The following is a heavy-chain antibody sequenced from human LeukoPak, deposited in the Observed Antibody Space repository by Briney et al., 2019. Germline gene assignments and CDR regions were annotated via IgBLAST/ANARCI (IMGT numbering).Heavy chain of an antibody. V-gene: IGHV3-21*01. CDR3: ARDPMGATAPYYFDY. J-gene: IGHJ4*02. D-gene: IGHD1-26*01. Sequence: PGGSLRLSCAASGFTFSSYSINWVRQAPGKGLEWVSSISSSSSYIYYADSVKGRFTISRDNAKNSLYLQMNSLRAEDKAVYYCARDPMGATAPYYFDYWGQGTLVTVSS. CDR2: ISSSSSYI. CDR1: GFTFSSYS.